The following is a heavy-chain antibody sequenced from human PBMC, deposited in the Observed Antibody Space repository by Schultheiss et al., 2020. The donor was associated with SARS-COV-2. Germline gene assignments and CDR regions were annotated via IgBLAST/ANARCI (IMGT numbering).Heavy chain of an antibody. CDR2: ISWNSGSI. J-gene: IGHJ3*02. Sequence: GGSLRLSCAASGFTFSSYWMGWVRQAPGKGLEWVSGISWNSGSIDYADSVKGRFTISRDNAKNSLYLQMNSLGVEDTALYYCAKDVYYYDSGANPRAFDIWGQGTMVTVSS. CDR1: GFTFSSYW. CDR3: AKDVYYYDSGANPRAFDI. D-gene: IGHD3-10*01. V-gene: IGHV3-9*01.